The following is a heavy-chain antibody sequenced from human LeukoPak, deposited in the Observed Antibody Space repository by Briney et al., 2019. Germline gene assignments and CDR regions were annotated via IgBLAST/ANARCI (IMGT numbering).Heavy chain of an antibody. D-gene: IGHD3-10*01. CDR3: ARDREYYYGSGKHGFDP. CDR1: GFTFSSYS. J-gene: IGHJ5*02. V-gene: IGHV3-21*01. CDR2: ISSSSSYI. Sequence: GESLRLSCAASGFTFSSYSMNWVRQAPGKGLEWVSSISSSSSYIYYADSVKGRFTISRDNAKNSLYLQMNSLRAEDTAVYYCARDREYYYGSGKHGFDPWGQGTLVTVSS.